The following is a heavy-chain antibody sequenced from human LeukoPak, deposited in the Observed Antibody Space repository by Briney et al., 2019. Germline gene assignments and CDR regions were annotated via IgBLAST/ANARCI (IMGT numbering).Heavy chain of an antibody. CDR2: IWYDGSNK. V-gene: IGHV3-33*01. D-gene: IGHD1-7*01. Sequence: GGSLRLSCAASGFTFSSYGMHWVRQAPGKGLEWVAVIWYDGSNKYYADSVKGRFTISRDNSKNTLYLQMNSLRAEDTAVYYCARESSYSRTFDYWGQGTLVTVSS. CDR3: ARESSYSRTFDY. J-gene: IGHJ4*02. CDR1: GFTFSSYG.